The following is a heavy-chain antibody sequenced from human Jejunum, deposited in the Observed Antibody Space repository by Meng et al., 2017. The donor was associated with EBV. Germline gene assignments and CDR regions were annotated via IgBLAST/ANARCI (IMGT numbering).Heavy chain of an antibody. D-gene: IGHD3-22*01. CDR2: IYHGGET. CDR3: AGNGYYALEY. V-gene: IGHV4-4*02. J-gene: IGHJ4*01. Sequence: QLPLRGSGCRREKPSGTLSRTCFVSGGSNSDNDWWSWVRQPPGKGLEWLGDIYHGGETNYNPSLESRVTIAVDKSKNQFSLKLNSVTVADTAVYYCAGNGYYALEYWGPGILVTVSS. CDR1: GGSNSDNDW.